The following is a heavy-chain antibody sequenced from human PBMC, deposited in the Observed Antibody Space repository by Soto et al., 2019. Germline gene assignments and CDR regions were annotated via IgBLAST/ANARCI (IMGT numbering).Heavy chain of an antibody. D-gene: IGHD1-1*01. Sequence: PSETLSLTCTVSGGSISSGGYYWSWIRQHPGKGLEWIGYIYYSGSTYYNSSLKSRVTISVDTSKNQFSLKLSSVTAADTAVYYCARVGRTGTSLPFDYWGEGTLVTVYS. J-gene: IGHJ4*02. CDR2: IYYSGST. CDR3: ARVGRTGTSLPFDY. V-gene: IGHV4-31*03. CDR1: GGSISSGGYY.